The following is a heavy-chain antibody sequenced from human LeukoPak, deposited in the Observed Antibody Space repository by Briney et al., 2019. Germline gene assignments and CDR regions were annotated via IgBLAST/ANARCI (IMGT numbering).Heavy chain of an antibody. D-gene: IGHD3-22*01. J-gene: IGHJ4*02. Sequence: PGGAPRLSCAASGFTFSRHGMEWGRQGPGKGVEGGGGIWYDGTNKYYADSVKGRFTISRDNSKNTLYLQMNSLRAEDTAVYYCASVSERFDSSGPFDYWGQGTLVTVSS. V-gene: IGHV3-33*07. CDR2: IWYDGTNK. CDR1: GFTFSRHG. CDR3: ASVSERFDSSGPFDY.